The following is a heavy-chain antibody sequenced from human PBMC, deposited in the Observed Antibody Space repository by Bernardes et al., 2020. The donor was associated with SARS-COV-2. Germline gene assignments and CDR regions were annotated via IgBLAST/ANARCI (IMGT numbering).Heavy chain of an antibody. CDR3: ARGYGGNYYYGMDV. J-gene: IGHJ6*02. V-gene: IGHV3-30-3*01. D-gene: IGHD4-17*01. CDR1: GFTLSTYA. CDR2: ISYDGSNK. Sequence: VGSLLRSCASSGFTLSTYAMHWVRQAPGKGLEWVALISYDGSNKYHADSVKGRFTISRDNSKNTLYLQMNSLRAEDTAVYYCARGYGGNYYYGMDVWGQGTTVTVSS.